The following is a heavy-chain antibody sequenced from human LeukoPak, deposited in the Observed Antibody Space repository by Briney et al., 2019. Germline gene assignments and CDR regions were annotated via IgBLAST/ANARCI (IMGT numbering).Heavy chain of an antibody. CDR3: VRVSSSGYYEYYFDY. D-gene: IGHD3-22*01. Sequence: SETLSLTCAVYGGSFSGYYWSWIRQPPGKGLEWIGEINHSGSTNYNPSLKSRVTISVDRSKNQFSLKLSSVTAADTAVYYCVRVSSSGYYEYYFDYWGQGTLVTVSS. CDR1: GGSFSGYY. V-gene: IGHV4-34*01. CDR2: INHSGST. J-gene: IGHJ4*02.